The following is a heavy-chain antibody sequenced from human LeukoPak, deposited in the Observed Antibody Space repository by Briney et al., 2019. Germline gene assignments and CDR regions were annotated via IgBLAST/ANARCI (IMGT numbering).Heavy chain of an antibody. CDR2: INPSGGST. D-gene: IGHD5-18*01. Sequence: ASVKVSCKASGYTFTSYYMHWVRQAPGQGLEWMGIINPSGGSTSYAQKFQGRVTITADESTSTAYMELSSLRSEDTAVYYCASQLWSNYYYYGMDVWGQGTTVTVSS. J-gene: IGHJ6*02. V-gene: IGHV1-46*01. CDR3: ASQLWSNYYYYGMDV. CDR1: GYTFTSYY.